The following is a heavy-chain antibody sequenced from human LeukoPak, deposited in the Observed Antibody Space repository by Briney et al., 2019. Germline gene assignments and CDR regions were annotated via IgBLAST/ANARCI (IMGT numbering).Heavy chain of an antibody. Sequence: SVKVSCKASGGTFISYAISWVRQAPGQGLEWMGGIIPIFGTANYAQKFQGRVTITADESTSTAYMELSSLRSEDTAVYYCARAATMVTTEDAFDIWGQGTMVTVSS. CDR3: ARAATMVTTEDAFDI. D-gene: IGHD4-17*01. V-gene: IGHV1-69*01. CDR2: IIPIFGTA. J-gene: IGHJ3*02. CDR1: GGTFISYA.